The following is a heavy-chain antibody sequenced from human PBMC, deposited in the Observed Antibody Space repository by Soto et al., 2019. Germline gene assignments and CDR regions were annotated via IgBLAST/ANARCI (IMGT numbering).Heavy chain of an antibody. CDR1: GYTFTSYS. CDR3: ARGLNVYYFDY. Sequence: ASVKVSCKASGYTFTSYSMHCVRQAPGQRLEWMGWINAGNGNTKYSQKFQGRVTVTRDTSASTAYMELSSLRSEDTAVYYCARGLNVYYFDYWGQGTLVTVSS. J-gene: IGHJ4*02. V-gene: IGHV1-3*01. D-gene: IGHD3-16*01. CDR2: INAGNGNT.